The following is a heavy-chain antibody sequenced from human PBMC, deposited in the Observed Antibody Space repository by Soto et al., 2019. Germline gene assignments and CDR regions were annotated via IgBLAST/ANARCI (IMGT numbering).Heavy chain of an antibody. Sequence: SSETLSLTCAVYGGSLSGYYWSWIRQPPGKGLEWIGEINHSGSTNYNPSLKSRVTISVDTSKNQFSLKLSSVTAADTAVYYCARGLAAASKANYGMDVWGQGTTVTVSS. CDR2: INHSGST. V-gene: IGHV4-34*01. D-gene: IGHD6-13*01. CDR3: ARGLAAASKANYGMDV. CDR1: GGSLSGYY. J-gene: IGHJ6*02.